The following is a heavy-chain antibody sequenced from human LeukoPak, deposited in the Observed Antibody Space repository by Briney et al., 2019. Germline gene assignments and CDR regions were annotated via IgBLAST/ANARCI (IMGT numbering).Heavy chain of an antibody. CDR2: INHSGST. J-gene: IGHJ4*02. Sequence: SETLSLTCAVYGGSLSGYYWSWIRQPPGKGLEWIGEINHSGSTNYNPSLKSRVTISVDTSKNQFSLKLSSVTAADTAVYYCARGPNSSSSYWGQGTLVTVSS. D-gene: IGHD6-6*01. V-gene: IGHV4-34*01. CDR1: GGSLSGYY. CDR3: ARGPNSSSSY.